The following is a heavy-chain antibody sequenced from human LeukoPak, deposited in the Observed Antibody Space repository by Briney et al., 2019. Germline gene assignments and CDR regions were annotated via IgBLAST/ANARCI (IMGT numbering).Heavy chain of an antibody. CDR1: GFTFSSYG. J-gene: IGHJ4*02. V-gene: IGHV3-33*06. CDR3: AKGATPRLRFFDWFAAPDY. Sequence: GGSLRLSCAASGFTFSSYGVHWVRQAPGKGLEWVAVIWYDGSNKYYADSVKGRFTISRDNSKNTLYLQMNSLRAEDTAVYYCAKGATPRLRFFDWFAAPDYWGQGTLVTVSS. CDR2: IWYDGSNK. D-gene: IGHD3-9*01.